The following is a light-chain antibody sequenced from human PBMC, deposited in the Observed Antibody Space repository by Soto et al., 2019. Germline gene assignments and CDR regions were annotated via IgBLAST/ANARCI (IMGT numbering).Light chain of an antibody. CDR1: SGSINYK. J-gene: IGLJ2*01. CDR2: VGTGGIVG. CDR3: GADHCNGSNCV. V-gene: IGLV9-49*01. Sequence: QSVVTQPPSASASLGASVTLTCTLSSGSINYKVDWYQQRPGTGPRFVMRVGTGGIVGSKGDGIPDRFSVLGSGLNRYLTIKNVQEEYESDYHCGADHCNGSNCVFGGGTKLTVL.